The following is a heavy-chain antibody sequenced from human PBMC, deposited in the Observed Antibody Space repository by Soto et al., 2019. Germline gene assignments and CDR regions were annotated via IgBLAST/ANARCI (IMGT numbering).Heavy chain of an antibody. CDR1: GFTFSDYR. CDR2: ISSGSRTI. CDR3: AKEMSISGWSSFDS. Sequence: PGGSLRLSCAASGFTFSDYRMNWVRQAPGKGLEWVSYISSGSRTIYYADSVKGRFTISRDNAKNSLHLQMDSLRADDTAVYYCAKEMSISGWSSFDSWGQGTLVTVSS. D-gene: IGHD6-19*01. V-gene: IGHV3-48*01. J-gene: IGHJ4*02.